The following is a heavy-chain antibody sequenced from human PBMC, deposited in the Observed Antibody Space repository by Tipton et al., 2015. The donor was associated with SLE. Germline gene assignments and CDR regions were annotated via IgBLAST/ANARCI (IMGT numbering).Heavy chain of an antibody. V-gene: IGHV4-34*01. Sequence: TLSLTCAVYGGSFSGYYWTWIRQPPGKGLEWIGEINHSGSTNYNPSLKSRVTISVDTSKKEFSLNLTSVTAADTAVYYCARGWAVAGPLAFDYWGQGIPVTVSS. D-gene: IGHD6-19*01. CDR1: GGSFSGYY. CDR3: ARGWAVAGPLAFDY. J-gene: IGHJ4*02. CDR2: INHSGST.